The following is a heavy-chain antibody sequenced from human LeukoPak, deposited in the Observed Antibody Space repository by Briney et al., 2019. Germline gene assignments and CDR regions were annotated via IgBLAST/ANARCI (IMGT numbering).Heavy chain of an antibody. CDR1: GGSISSGDYY. D-gene: IGHD6-13*01. Sequence: SETLSLTCTVSGGSISSGDYYWSWIRQPPGKGLEWIGYIYYTGSTDYNPSLKSRVAISVDTSKNQFSLKLSSVTAADTAVYYCARGSKAAPGTFDYWGQGTLVTVSS. J-gene: IGHJ4*02. CDR2: IYYTGST. CDR3: ARGSKAAPGTFDY. V-gene: IGHV4-61*08.